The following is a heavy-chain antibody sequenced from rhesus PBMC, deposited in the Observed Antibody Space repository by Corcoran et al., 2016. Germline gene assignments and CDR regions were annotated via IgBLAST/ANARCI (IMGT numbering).Heavy chain of an antibody. J-gene: IGHJ4*01. CDR3: ASGPANFDY. CDR1: GGSVSSSNW. Sequence: QVQLQESGPGLVKPSETLSLTCAVSGGSVSSSNWWSWIRQPPGKGLEWIGYISGSSGSTYYNPSLKRRVTISTDTSKNQFSLRLSSVTAADTAVYYCASGPANFDYLGQGVLVTVSS. V-gene: IGHV4-65*01. CDR2: ISGSSGST. D-gene: IGHD6-19*01.